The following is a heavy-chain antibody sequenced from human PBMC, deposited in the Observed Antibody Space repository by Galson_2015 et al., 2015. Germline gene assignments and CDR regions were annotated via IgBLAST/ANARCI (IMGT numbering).Heavy chain of an antibody. D-gene: IGHD6-19*01. CDR2: IYYSGST. CDR3: ARGPMAGGFDP. V-gene: IGHV4-31*03. CDR1: GGSISSGGYY. J-gene: IGHJ5*02. Sequence: TLSLTCPVSGGSISSGGYYWSWIRQHPGKGLEWIGYIYYSGSTYYNPSLKSRVTISVDTSKNQFSLKLSSVTAADTAVYYCARGPMAGGFDPWGQGTLVTVSS.